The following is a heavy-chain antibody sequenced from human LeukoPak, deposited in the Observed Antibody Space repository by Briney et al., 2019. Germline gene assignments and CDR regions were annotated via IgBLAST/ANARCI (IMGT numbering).Heavy chain of an antibody. CDR3: AKEGGADCP. D-gene: IGHD1-26*01. Sequence: GGSLRLSCVASGFTFRSHELNWIRQAPGKGLEWVSAISGSGDTTYYADSVKGRFTISRDNSKNTVYLQMNSLRDEDTAMYYCAKEGGADCPWGQGTLVTVSS. J-gene: IGHJ5*02. CDR1: GFTFRSHE. V-gene: IGHV3-23*01. CDR2: ISGSGDTT.